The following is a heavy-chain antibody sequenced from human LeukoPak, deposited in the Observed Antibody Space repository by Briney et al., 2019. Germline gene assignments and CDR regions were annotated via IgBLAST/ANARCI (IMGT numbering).Heavy chain of an antibody. J-gene: IGHJ4*02. CDR3: ARRGWGYYDSSGYYPY. CDR1: GFTFSSYW. V-gene: IGHV3-7*01. Sequence: GGSLRLSCAASGFTFSSYWMSWVRQAPGKGLEWVANIKQDGSEKYYVDSVKGRFTISRDNAKNSLYLQLNSLRAEDTAVYYCARRGWGYYDSSGYYPYWGQGTLVTVSS. CDR2: IKQDGSEK. D-gene: IGHD3-22*01.